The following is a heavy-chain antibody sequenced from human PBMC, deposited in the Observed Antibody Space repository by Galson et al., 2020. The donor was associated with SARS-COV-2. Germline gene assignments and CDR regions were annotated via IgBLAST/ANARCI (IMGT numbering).Heavy chain of an antibody. CDR2: IYTSGST. Sequence: SETLSLTCTVSGGSISSGSYYWSWIRQPAGKGLEWIGRIYTSGSTNYNPSLKSRVTISVDTSKNQFSLKLSSVTAADTAVYYCARDKSGYYLHWGQGTLVTVSS. J-gene: IGHJ4*02. CDR3: ARDKSGYYLH. V-gene: IGHV4-61*02. D-gene: IGHD3-22*01. CDR1: GGSISSGSYY.